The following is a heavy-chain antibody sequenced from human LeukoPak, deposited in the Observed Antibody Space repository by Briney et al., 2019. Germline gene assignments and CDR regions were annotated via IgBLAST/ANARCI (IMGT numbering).Heavy chain of an antibody. J-gene: IGHJ3*02. V-gene: IGHV1-2*02. CDR1: GYTFTDYY. D-gene: IGHD3-22*01. CDR3: AREALGYYDSSGYDAFDI. CDR2: INPESGGT. Sequence: ASVKVSCKASGYTFTDYYIHWVRQAPGQGLEWMAWINPESGGTKYAQSFQGRVTVTRDTSISTAYMELTSLSSDDTAVYYCAREALGYYDSSGYDAFDIWGQGTMVTVSS.